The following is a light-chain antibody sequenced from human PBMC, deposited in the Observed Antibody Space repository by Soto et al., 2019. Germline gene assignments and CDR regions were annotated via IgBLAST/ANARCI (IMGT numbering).Light chain of an antibody. CDR2: RND. CDR1: SSNIGGNY. J-gene: IGLJ1*01. Sequence: SVLTQPPSASGTPGQRVTISCSGSSSNIGGNYVLCYQQVPGTAPKLPIDRNDARPPGVRDRDSGSNSGSSAFLASCGLRAEDEAEYYCAAWEESLSGVFVFGTGTKVTVL. V-gene: IGLV1-47*01. CDR3: AAWEESLSGVFV.